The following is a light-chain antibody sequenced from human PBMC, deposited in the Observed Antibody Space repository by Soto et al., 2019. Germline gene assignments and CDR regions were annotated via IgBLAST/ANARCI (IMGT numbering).Light chain of an antibody. V-gene: IGKV1-33*01. CDR3: QQYENLPT. CDR2: DAS. J-gene: IGKJ5*01. Sequence: DIQITQSPATVSTSVPARFTITCRASQSVSYWLAWYQQKPGRAPKLLIYDASNLEAGVPSRFRGSGSGTDFTFTISRLQPEDIATYYCQQYENLPTFGQGTRLEIK. CDR1: QSVSYW.